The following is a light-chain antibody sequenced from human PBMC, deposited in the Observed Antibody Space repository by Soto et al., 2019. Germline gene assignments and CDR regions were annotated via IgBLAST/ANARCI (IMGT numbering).Light chain of an antibody. J-gene: IGLJ1*01. V-gene: IGLV2-14*03. CDR1: SSDVGGYNY. CDR3: SSYTSSTTNV. Sequence: QAASVSGSPGQSITISCTGTSSDVGGYNYVSWYQQHPGKAPKLLINDVSNRPSGISDRFSGSKSGNTASLTISGLQAEDEADYYCSSYTSSTTNVFGTGTKLTVL. CDR2: DVS.